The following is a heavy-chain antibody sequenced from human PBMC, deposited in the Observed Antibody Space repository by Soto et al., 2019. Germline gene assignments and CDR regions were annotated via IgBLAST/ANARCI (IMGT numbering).Heavy chain of an antibody. CDR2: ISGSGGST. Sequence: GGSLRLSCAASGFTFSSYAMSWVRQAPGKGLEWVSAISGSGGSTYYADSVKGRFTISRDNSKNTLYLQMNSLRAEDTAVYYCAKDNGRSSWYNPLDYWGQGTLVTVSS. D-gene: IGHD6-13*01. CDR1: GFTFSSYA. CDR3: AKDNGRSSWYNPLDY. V-gene: IGHV3-23*01. J-gene: IGHJ4*02.